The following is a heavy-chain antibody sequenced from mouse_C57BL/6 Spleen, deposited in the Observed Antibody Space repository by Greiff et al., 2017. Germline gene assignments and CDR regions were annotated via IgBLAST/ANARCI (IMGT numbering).Heavy chain of an antibody. CDR3: ARGSKGFDY. Sequence: QVKLQQPGAELVRPGSSVKLSCTASGYTFTSYWMHWVKQRPIQGLEWIGNIDPSDSETHYNQKFKDKVTLTVDKSSSTAYMQLSSLTSEDSAVYYCARGSKGFDYWGQGITLTAAS. CDR2: IDPSDSET. V-gene: IGHV1-52*01. D-gene: IGHD2-5*01. CDR1: GYTFTSYW. J-gene: IGHJ2*01.